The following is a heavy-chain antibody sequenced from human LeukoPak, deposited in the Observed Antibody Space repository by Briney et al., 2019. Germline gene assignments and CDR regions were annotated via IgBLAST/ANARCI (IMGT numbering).Heavy chain of an antibody. CDR1: GYTFTSYD. V-gene: IGHV1-8*01. Sequence: ASVKVSCKASGYTFTSYDINWVRQATGQGLEWMGWMNPNSGNTGYAQKFQGRVTMTRNTSISTAYMELSSLRSEDTAVYYCVGQLLWFGELLPWGQGTLVTVSS. J-gene: IGHJ5*02. CDR3: VGQLLWFGELLP. CDR2: MNPNSGNT. D-gene: IGHD3-10*01.